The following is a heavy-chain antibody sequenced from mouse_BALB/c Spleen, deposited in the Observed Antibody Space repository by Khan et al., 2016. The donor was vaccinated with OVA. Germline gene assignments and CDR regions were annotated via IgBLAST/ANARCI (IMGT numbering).Heavy chain of an antibody. V-gene: IGHV5-9-3*01. Sequence: EVELVESGGDLVKPGGSQKLSCSASGFTFSTFAMSWVRQTPEKRLEWVATISSGGDYFYYPDSVKGRFTISRDNAKNTLYLQMGSRRSEDTAKYYCARHNYGPFAYWGQGTLVTVSA. CDR1: GFTFSTFA. J-gene: IGHJ3*01. CDR2: ISSGGDYF. D-gene: IGHD1-1*01. CDR3: ARHNYGPFAY.